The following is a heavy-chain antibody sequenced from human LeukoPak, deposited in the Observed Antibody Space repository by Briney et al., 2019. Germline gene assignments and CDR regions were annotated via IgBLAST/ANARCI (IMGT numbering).Heavy chain of an antibody. CDR3: ARVIGQQVNRFDP. J-gene: IGHJ5*02. CDR2: IKQDGSEK. D-gene: IGHD6-13*01. V-gene: IGHV3-7*01. CDR1: GFTFSSYW. Sequence: GGSLRLSCAASGFTFSSYWMSWVRQAPGKGLEWVANIKQDGSEKYYVDSVKGRFTISRDNAKNSLYLQMNSLRAEDTAVYYCARVIGQQVNRFDPWGQGTLVTVSS.